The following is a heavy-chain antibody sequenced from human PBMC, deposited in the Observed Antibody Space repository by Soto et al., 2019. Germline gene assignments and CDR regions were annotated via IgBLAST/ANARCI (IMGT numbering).Heavy chain of an antibody. CDR2: ISYDGSNK. CDR1: GFTFSSYG. J-gene: IGHJ6*02. CDR3: AKRGSPSFLSYYYCGMDV. V-gene: IGHV3-30*18. D-gene: IGHD6-6*01. Sequence: QVQLVESGGGVVQPGRSLRLSCAASGFTFSSYGMHWVRQAPGKGLEWVAVISYDGSNKYYADSVKGRFTISRDNXKXTXXLQMNSMRAEDTVVSYCAKRGSPSFLSYYYCGMDVWGQGTTVTVSS.